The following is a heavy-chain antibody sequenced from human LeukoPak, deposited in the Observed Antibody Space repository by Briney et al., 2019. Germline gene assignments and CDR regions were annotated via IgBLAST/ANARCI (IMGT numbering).Heavy chain of an antibody. J-gene: IGHJ6*03. CDR2: IYSGGST. Sequence: AGGSLRLSCAASGFTVSSNYMSWVRRAPGKGLEWVSVIYSGGSTYYADSVKGRFTISRDNSKNTLSLQMNSLRAEDTAVYYCARELPSAYYMDVWGKGTTVTVSS. CDR1: GFTVSSNY. V-gene: IGHV3-53*01. D-gene: IGHD2-2*01. CDR3: ARELPSAYYMDV.